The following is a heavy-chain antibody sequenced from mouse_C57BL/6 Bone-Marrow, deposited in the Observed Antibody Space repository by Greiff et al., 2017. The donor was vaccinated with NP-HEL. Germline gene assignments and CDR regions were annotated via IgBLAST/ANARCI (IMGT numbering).Heavy chain of an antibody. J-gene: IGHJ2*01. Sequence: VQLQQSGPELVKPGASVKISCKASGYAFSSSWMNWVKQRPGKGLEWIGRIYPGDGDTNYNGKFKGKATLTADKSSSTAYMQLSSLTSEDSAVYFCAREAGTLFDYWGQGTTLTVSS. CDR3: AREAGTLFDY. CDR1: GYAFSSSW. V-gene: IGHV1-82*01. CDR2: IYPGDGDT.